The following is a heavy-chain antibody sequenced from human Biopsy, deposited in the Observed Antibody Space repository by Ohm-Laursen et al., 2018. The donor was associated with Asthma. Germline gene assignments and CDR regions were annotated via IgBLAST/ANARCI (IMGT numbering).Heavy chain of an antibody. V-gene: IGHV5-51*01. D-gene: IGHD1-7*01. CDR1: GYTFSDSW. Sequence: ESLRISCKAPGYTFSDSWIGWVRQMPGKGLEWMGIIFAANSETKYSPSFQGQVTISADMSISTAFLQWSSLKASDTAIYYCARFTDGTFFVDYWGQGTLVTVSS. CDR3: ARFTDGTFFVDY. CDR2: IFAANSET. J-gene: IGHJ4*02.